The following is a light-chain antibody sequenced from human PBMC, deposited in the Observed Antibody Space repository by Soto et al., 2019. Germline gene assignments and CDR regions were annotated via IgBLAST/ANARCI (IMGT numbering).Light chain of an antibody. CDR3: QQYESSPPWT. J-gene: IGKJ1*01. CDR1: QSVGNNY. V-gene: IGKV3-20*01. Sequence: EIVLTQSPGTLSLSPGERATLSCRASQSVGNNYLAWYQQKPGQPPRLLIYGTSSRATGIPDRFSGSGSGTDFTLTISRLEPEDFAVYYCQQYESSPPWTFGQGTKMEIK. CDR2: GTS.